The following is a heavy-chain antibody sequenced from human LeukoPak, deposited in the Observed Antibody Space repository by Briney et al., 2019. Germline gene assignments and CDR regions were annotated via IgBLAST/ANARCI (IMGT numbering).Heavy chain of an antibody. J-gene: IGHJ3*02. Sequence: GGSLRLSCIASGFTFSSYSMNWVRQAPGKGLEWVSSISSSSSFIHYADSMRGRFTISRDNAKKSLYLQMNSLRAEDRAVYYCARLWDYGDFQNAFDIWGQGTTVTVSS. CDR2: ISSSSSFI. CDR1: GFTFSSYS. D-gene: IGHD4-17*01. CDR3: ARLWDYGDFQNAFDI. V-gene: IGHV3-21*01.